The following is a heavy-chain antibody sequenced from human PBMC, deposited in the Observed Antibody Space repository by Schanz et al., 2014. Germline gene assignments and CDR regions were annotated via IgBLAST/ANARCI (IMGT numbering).Heavy chain of an antibody. CDR1: GFTFSSYA. J-gene: IGHJ4*02. CDR2: ISGSGAST. V-gene: IGHV3-23*01. D-gene: IGHD3-10*01. Sequence: EVHLLDSGGGLVQPGGSLRLSCAASGFTFSSYAINWVRQAPGKGLEWVSGISGSGASTYYADSVKGRFTISRDNSNKTVDLQMNSLRAEDTALYYCVRDELLWFGEVLSLDYWGQGALVTVSS. CDR3: VRDELLWFGEVLSLDY.